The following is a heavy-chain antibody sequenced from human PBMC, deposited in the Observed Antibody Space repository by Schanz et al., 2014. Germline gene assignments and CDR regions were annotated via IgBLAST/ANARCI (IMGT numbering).Heavy chain of an antibody. CDR1: GFTFGNFF. J-gene: IGHJ5*01. Sequence: EVQLVESGGGLVQPGGSLRLSCAASGFTFGNFFMSWVRQAPGKGLEWVANIKQDGIEKYYVDSVKGRFTISRDNAKNSVYLQMHSLRAEDTALYYCARDRDAGGYDSWGQGTLVTVSS. CDR3: ARDRDAGGYDS. D-gene: IGHD2-8*02. CDR2: IKQDGIEK. V-gene: IGHV3-7*01.